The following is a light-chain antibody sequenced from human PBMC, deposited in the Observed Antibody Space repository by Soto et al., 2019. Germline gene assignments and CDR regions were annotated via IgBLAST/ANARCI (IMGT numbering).Light chain of an antibody. V-gene: IGLV2-11*01. Sequence: LTQPRSVSGSPGQSVTISCTGTSSDVGGYNYVSWYQQHPGRAPKLMIYDVNKRPSGVPDRFSGSKSGNRASLTISGLQAEDEADYYCCSYAGSYSYVFGAGTKVTVL. CDR3: CSYAGSYSYV. J-gene: IGLJ1*01. CDR2: DVN. CDR1: SSDVGGYNY.